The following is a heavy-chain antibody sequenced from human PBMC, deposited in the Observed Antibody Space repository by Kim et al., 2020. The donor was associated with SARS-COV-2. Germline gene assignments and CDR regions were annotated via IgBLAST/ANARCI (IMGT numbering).Heavy chain of an antibody. V-gene: IGHV3-30*04. CDR3: ARQYYYDSSGYYYPHYYYYGRDV. Sequence: GGSLRLSCAASGFTFSSYAMHWVRQAPGKGLEWVAVISYDGSNKYYADSVKGRFTISSDNSKNTLYLQMNSLRAEDTAVYYCARQYYYDSSGYYYPHYYYYGRDVWGQGTTVTVSS. J-gene: IGHJ6*02. CDR2: ISYDGSNK. CDR1: GFTFSSYA. D-gene: IGHD3-22*01.